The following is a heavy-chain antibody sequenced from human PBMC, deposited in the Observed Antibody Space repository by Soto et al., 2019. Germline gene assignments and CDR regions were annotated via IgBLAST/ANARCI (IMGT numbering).Heavy chain of an antibody. CDR1: GFTFSSYA. V-gene: IGHV3-64*01. CDR2: ISSNGGST. CDR3: ARDRYYDFLTGYFGNSAPMYYGMDV. J-gene: IGHJ6*02. Sequence: EVQLVESGGGLVQPGGSLRLSCAASGFTFSSYAMHWVRQAPGKGLEDVSGISSNGGSTYYAKSVKGRFIISRDNSKNTLYLQMGSLRAEDVAVYYCARDRYYDFLTGYFGNSAPMYYGMDVWGQGTTVTVSS. D-gene: IGHD3-9*01.